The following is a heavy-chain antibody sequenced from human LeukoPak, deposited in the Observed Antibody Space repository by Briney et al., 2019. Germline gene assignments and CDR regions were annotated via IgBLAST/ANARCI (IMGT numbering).Heavy chain of an antibody. J-gene: IGHJ2*01. D-gene: IGHD5-12*01. CDR3: ARDRGAAGYAYWYFDL. CDR1: GGSISSYY. Sequence: PSETLSLTCTVSGGSISSYYWSWIRQPPGKGLERIGYIYYSGSTNYNPSLKSRVTISVDTSKNQFSLKLSSVTAADTAVYYCARDRGAAGYAYWYFDLWGRGTLVTVSS. V-gene: IGHV4-59*01. CDR2: IYYSGST.